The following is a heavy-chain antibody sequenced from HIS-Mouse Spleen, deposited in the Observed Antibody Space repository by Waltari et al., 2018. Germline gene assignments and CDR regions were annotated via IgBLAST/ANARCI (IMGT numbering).Heavy chain of an antibody. J-gene: IGHJ4*02. CDR1: GGSFSGYY. CDR3: ARMGPASGSYGDY. V-gene: IGHV4-34*01. CDR2: INHSGST. Sequence: QVQLQQWGAGLLKPSETLSLTCAVYGGSFSGYYWSWIRQPPGKGLEWIGEINHSGSTNYNPSLKSRVTISVDTSKNQFSLKLSSVTAADTAVYYCARMGPASGSYGDYWGQGTLVTVS. D-gene: IGHD1-26*01.